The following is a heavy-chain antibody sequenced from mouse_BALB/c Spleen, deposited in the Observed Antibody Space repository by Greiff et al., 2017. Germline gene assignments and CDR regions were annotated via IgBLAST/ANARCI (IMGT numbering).Heavy chain of an antibody. V-gene: IGHV1S56*01. CDR3: ARFYYGSSFDD. CDR1: GYTFTSYY. J-gene: IGHJ2*01. CDR2: IYPGNVNT. D-gene: IGHD1-1*01. Sequence: QVQLQQSGPELVKPGASVRISCKASGYTFTSYYIHWVKQRPGQGLEWIGWIYPGNVNTKYNEKFKGKATLTADKSSSTAYMQLSSLTSEDSAVYFCARFYYGSSFDDWGQGTTLTVSS.